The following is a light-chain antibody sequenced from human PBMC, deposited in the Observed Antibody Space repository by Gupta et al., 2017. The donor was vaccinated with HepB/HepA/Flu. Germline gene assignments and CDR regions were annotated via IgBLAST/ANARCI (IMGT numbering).Light chain of an antibody. CDR1: QSLVYSDGNTF. V-gene: IGKV2-30*01. CDR3: RQGTHWPWR. J-gene: IGKJ1*01. CDR2: KVS. Sequence: VVMTQSPLSLPVTLGQPASISCRSSQSLVYSDGNTFLNWFQQRPGQSPRRLIYKVSNRDSGVPDRFSGSGAGTDFTLKISRVDAEDVGVYYCRQGTHWPWRFGQGTKVEIK.